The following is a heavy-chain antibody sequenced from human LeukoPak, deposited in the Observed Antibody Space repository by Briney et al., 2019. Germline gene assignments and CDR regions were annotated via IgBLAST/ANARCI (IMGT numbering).Heavy chain of an antibody. CDR1: GYTFTSYG. CDR2: ISAYNGNT. J-gene: IGHJ4*02. Sequence: ASVKVSCKASGYTFTSYGIGWVRQAPGQGLEWMGWISAYNGNTNYAQKLQGRVTMTTDTSTSTAYMELRSLRSDDTAVYYCARDFKAAAAPSLRYWGQGTLVTVSS. V-gene: IGHV1-18*01. CDR3: ARDFKAAAAPSLRY. D-gene: IGHD6-13*01.